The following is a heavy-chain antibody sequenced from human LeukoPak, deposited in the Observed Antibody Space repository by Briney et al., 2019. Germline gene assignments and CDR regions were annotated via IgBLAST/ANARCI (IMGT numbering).Heavy chain of an antibody. J-gene: IGHJ4*02. CDR3: ARARDSSGYAHPEDY. D-gene: IGHD3-22*01. CDR1: GYTFTSYG. CDR2: ISAYNGNT. V-gene: IGHV1-18*01. Sequence: SVKVSCKASGYTFTSYGISWVRQAPGQGLEWMGWISAYNGNTNYSQKLQGRGTMTTDTSTSTAYMELRSLRSDDTAVYYCARARDSSGYAHPEDYWGQGTLVTVSS.